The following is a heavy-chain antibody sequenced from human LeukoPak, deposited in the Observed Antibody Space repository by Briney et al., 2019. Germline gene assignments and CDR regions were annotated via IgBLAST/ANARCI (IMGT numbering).Heavy chain of an antibody. CDR2: ISAYNGNT. CDR1: GYTFTSYG. V-gene: IGHV1-18*01. D-gene: IGHD2-21*01. J-gene: IGHJ3*02. CDR3: ARTAPVVVIAIPRMGAFDI. Sequence: GASVKVSCKASGYTFTSYGISWVRQAPGQGLEWMGWISAYNGNTNYAQKLQGRVTMTTDTSTSTAYMELRSLRSDDTAVYYCARTAPVVVIAIPRMGAFDIWGQGTMVTVSS.